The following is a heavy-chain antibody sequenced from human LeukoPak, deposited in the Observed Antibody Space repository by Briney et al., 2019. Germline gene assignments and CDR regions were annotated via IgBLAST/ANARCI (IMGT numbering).Heavy chain of an antibody. V-gene: IGHV3-7*01. CDR2: IKQDGSEK. Sequence: PGGSLRLSCAASGFTFSSYWMSWVRQAPGKGLEWVANIKQDGSEKYYVDPVKGRFTISRDNAKNSLYLQMNSLRAEDTAVYYCARLAWLLNYYFDYWGRGTLVTVSS. D-gene: IGHD3-22*01. CDR3: ARLAWLLNYYFDY. J-gene: IGHJ4*02. CDR1: GFTFSSYW.